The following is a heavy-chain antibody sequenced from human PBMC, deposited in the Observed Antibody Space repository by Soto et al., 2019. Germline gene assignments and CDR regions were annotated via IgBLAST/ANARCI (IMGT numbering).Heavy chain of an antibody. CDR1: GSPFSRENHF. Sequence: QVQLQESGPGLVKPSETLSSTCTVSGSPFSRENHFWTCIRQPPGNGLEWIGYMYYSGITNSNPALKSRVPLSVARSRNQFSISLYSVPAADTAVYYCEREDMSGTDYFDSFGPGMQVTV. CDR3: EREDMSGTDYFDS. J-gene: IGHJ4*02. V-gene: IGHV4-61*01. CDR2: MYYSGIT. D-gene: IGHD1-26*01.